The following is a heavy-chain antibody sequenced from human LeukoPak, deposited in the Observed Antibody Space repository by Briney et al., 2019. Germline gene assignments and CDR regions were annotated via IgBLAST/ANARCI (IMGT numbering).Heavy chain of an antibody. Sequence: ASVKVSCKASGYTFTGYYMHLVRQAPGQGLEWMGWINPNSGGTNYAQKFQGRVTMTRDTSISTAYMELSRLRSDDTAVYYCARGRIAAAGTGPYYYYYYMDVWGKGTTVTLSS. J-gene: IGHJ6*03. V-gene: IGHV1-2*02. D-gene: IGHD6-13*01. CDR3: ARGRIAAAGTGPYYYYYYMDV. CDR2: INPNSGGT. CDR1: GYTFTGYY.